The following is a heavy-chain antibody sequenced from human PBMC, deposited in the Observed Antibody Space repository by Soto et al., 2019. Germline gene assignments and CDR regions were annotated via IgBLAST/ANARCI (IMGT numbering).Heavy chain of an antibody. J-gene: IGHJ4*02. CDR1: GFSLSTSRVG. D-gene: IGHD2-15*01. CDR2: IYWNDDK. Sequence: QITLKESGPTLVKPTQTLTLTCTFSGFSLSTSRVGVGWIRQPPGKALEWLALIYWNDDKRYSPSLKSRLTITKDTSKNQVVLTMTNMDPVDTATYYCAHLGYCSGGSCYRSFGYWGQGTLVTVSS. CDR3: AHLGYCSGGSCYRSFGY. V-gene: IGHV2-5*01.